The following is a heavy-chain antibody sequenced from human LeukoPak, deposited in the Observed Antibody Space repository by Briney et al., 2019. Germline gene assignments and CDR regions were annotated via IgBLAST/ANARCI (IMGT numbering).Heavy chain of an antibody. Sequence: SQTLSLTCTVSGGSISSGDYYWSWIRQPPGKGLEWIGYIYYSGSTYYNPSLKNRVTISVDTSKNQFSLKLSSVTAADTAVYYCARDRGTGTRFDPWGQGTLVTVSS. CDR3: ARDRGTGTRFDP. D-gene: IGHD1-1*01. CDR1: GGSISSGDYY. J-gene: IGHJ5*02. V-gene: IGHV4-30-4*08. CDR2: IYYSGST.